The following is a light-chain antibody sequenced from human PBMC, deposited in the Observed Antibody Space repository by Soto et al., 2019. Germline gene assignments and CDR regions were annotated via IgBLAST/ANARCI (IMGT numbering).Light chain of an antibody. V-gene: IGKV3-15*01. CDR1: QSISDT. Sequence: IVMTQSPATLSVSPGGRATLSCRASQSISDTLAWYQQKPGQAPRLLIYSASRRATGFPGRFSGSGSGTDFTLTISSLQSEDLAVYYCQQYKTWPLFGQGTRLEI. CDR3: QQYKTWPL. J-gene: IGKJ5*01. CDR2: SAS.